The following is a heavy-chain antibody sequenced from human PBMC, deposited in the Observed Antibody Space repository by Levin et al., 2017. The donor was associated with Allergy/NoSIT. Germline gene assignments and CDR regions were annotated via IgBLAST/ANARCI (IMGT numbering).Heavy chain of an antibody. CDR1: GGSISSGGYY. CDR3: ARGISYGSGSYYRYYFDY. V-gene: IGHV4-31*03. CDR2: IYYSGST. J-gene: IGHJ4*02. D-gene: IGHD3-10*01. Sequence: PSETLSLTCTVSGGSISSGGYYWSWIRQHPGKGLEWIGYIYYSGSTYYNPSLKSRVTISVDTSKNQFSLKLSSVTAADTAVYYCARGISYGSGSYYRYYFDYWGQGTLVTVSS.